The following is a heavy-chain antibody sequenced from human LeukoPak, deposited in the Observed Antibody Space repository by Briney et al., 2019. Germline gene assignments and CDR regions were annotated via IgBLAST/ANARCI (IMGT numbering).Heavy chain of an antibody. CDR3: ARRQEFGDYFFDY. CDR2: IYPGDSDT. Sequence: GESLKISCKGFGYSFTSYWIGWVRQMPGKGLEWMGIIYPGDSDTRYSPSFQGQVTISADKSVSTAYLQWSSLKASDTAMYYCARRQEFGDYFFDYWGQGTLVTVSS. CDR1: GYSFTSYW. D-gene: IGHD4-17*01. V-gene: IGHV5-51*01. J-gene: IGHJ4*02.